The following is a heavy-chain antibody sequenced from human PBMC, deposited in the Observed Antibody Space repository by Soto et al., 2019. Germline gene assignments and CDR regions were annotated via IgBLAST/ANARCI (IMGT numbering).Heavy chain of an antibody. CDR3: TREGTWEFLEWLLYMFDY. J-gene: IGHJ4*02. D-gene: IGHD3-3*01. CDR1: GFTFGDYA. CDR2: IRSKAYGGTT. Sequence: PGGSLRLSCTASGFTFGDYAMSWFRQAPGKGLEWVGFIRSKAYGGTTEYAASVKGRFTISRDDSKSIAYLQMNSLKTEDTAVYYCTREGTWEFLEWLLYMFDYWGQGTLVTVSS. V-gene: IGHV3-49*03.